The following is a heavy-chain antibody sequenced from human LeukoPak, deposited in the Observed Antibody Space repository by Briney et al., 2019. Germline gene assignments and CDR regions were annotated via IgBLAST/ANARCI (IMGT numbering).Heavy chain of an antibody. CDR1: GGTFSSYA. V-gene: IGHV1-69*05. CDR2: IIPIFGTA. Sequence: GASVKVSCKASGGTFSSYAIRWVPQAPGQGLEWMGGIIPIFGTANYAQKFQGRVTITTDESTSTAYMELSSLRSEDTAVYYCARVHCSSTSCYFGAFDISRRGTMVTVSS. J-gene: IGHJ3*02. D-gene: IGHD2-2*01. CDR3: ARVHCSSTSCYFGAFDI.